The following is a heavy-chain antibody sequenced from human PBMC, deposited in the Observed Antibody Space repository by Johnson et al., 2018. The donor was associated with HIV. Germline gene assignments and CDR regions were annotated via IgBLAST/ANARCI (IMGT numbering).Heavy chain of an antibody. D-gene: IGHD2-15*01. CDR2: IGTAGDT. Sequence: MQLVESGGGVVRPGRSLRLSCAASGFTFSSYDMHWVRQATGKGLEWVSAIGTAGDTYYPGSVKGRFTISRDNSKNTLYLQMNSLRAEDTALYYCAGGRIGAFDIWGQGTMVTVSS. V-gene: IGHV3-13*01. J-gene: IGHJ3*02. CDR3: AGGRIGAFDI. CDR1: GFTFSSYD.